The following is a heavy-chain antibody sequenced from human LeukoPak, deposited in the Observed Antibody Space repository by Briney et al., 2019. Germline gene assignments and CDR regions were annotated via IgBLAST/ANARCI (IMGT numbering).Heavy chain of an antibody. Sequence: PGGSLRLPCVASGFTVSSNYMSWVRQAPGKGLEWVSVIYSGGSTYYADSVKGRFTISRDNSKNTLYLQMNSLRAEDTAVYYCARGNGAVDYWGQGTLVTVSS. CDR2: IYSGGST. CDR3: ARGNGAVDY. V-gene: IGHV3-66*01. D-gene: IGHD1-26*01. J-gene: IGHJ4*02. CDR1: GFTVSSNY.